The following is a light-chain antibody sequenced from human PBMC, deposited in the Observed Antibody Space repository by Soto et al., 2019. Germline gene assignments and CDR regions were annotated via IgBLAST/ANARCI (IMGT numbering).Light chain of an antibody. CDR3: QSYDSDNRGV. CDR2: EDN. V-gene: IGLV6-57*02. CDR1: SGSVARNY. Sequence: NFVLTQPQSVSESPGKTITISCTGSSGSVARNYIQWYQQRPGSAPTTVIYEDNRRPSGVPERFSGSVDSSSNSASLTISGLKPEDEADYYCQSYDSDNRGVFGGGTKLTVL. J-gene: IGLJ2*01.